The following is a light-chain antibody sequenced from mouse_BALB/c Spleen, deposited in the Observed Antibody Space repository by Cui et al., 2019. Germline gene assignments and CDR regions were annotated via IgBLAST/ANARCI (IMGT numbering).Light chain of an antibody. CDR3: QQWSSYPRT. J-gene: IGKJ1*01. V-gene: IGKV4-55*01. CDR2: DTS. Sequence: QIVLTQSPGIMSASPGVKVTMTCSASSSVSYLYWYQQKPGSYPRLLIYDTSNLASGVPVRFSGSGSGTSYSLTISRMEAEDASTYYCQQWSSYPRTFGGGTKLEIK. CDR1: SSVSY.